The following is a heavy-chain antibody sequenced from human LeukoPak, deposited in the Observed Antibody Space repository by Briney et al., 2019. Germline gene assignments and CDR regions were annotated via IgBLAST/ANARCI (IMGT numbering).Heavy chain of an antibody. CDR3: AKGAAGVNRVFDY. CDR1: GFTFSTSA. Sequence: GGSLRLSCAASGFTFSTSAMSWVRQAPGKGLEWVSAINGGGDNTYYAESVEGRFTISRDNSKNTLFLQMNTLRAEDTAVYYCAKGAAGVNRVFDYWGQGTLVTVSS. J-gene: IGHJ4*02. D-gene: IGHD6-19*01. CDR2: INGGGDNT. V-gene: IGHV3-23*01.